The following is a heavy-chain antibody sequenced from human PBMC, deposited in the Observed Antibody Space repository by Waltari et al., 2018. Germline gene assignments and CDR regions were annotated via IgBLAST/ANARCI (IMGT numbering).Heavy chain of an antibody. J-gene: IGHJ3*02. CDR2: IISYSDNT. CDR1: GYSFSNYG. CDR3: ATDRSGSYTRSAFDI. V-gene: IGHV1-18*01. D-gene: IGHD1-26*01. Sequence: QVQLVQSGAEVKKPGASVRISCKASGYSFSNYGLSWVRQAPGQGLEWMGWIISYSDNTKFKQKVQDRVTVTADTPTSTAYLELRGLTSDDTAVYYCATDRSGSYTRSAFDIWGQGTMVTVSS.